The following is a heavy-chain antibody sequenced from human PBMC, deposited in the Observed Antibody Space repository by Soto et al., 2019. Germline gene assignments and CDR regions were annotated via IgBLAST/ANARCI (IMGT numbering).Heavy chain of an antibody. CDR2: INSDGSST. CDR3: ARDTSSGWSPNYYYYGMDV. Sequence: PGGSLRLSCAASGFTFSSYWMHWVRQAPGKGLVWVSRINSDGSSTSYADSVKGRFTISRDNAKNTLYLQMNSLRAEDTAVYYCARDTSSGWSPNYYYYGMDVWGQGTTVTVSS. CDR1: GFTFSSYW. D-gene: IGHD6-19*01. V-gene: IGHV3-74*01. J-gene: IGHJ6*02.